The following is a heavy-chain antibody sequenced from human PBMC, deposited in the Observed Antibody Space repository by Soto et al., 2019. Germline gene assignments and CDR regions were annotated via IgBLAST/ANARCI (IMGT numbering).Heavy chain of an antibody. CDR2: ISAYNGNT. Sequence: ASVKVSCNASGYTFTSYGISWVRQAPGQGLEWMGWISAYNGNTNYAQKLQGRVTMTTDTSTSTAYMELRSLRSDDTAVYYCAISIAAAPYFDYWGQGTLVTSPQ. D-gene: IGHD6-13*01. J-gene: IGHJ4*02. CDR3: AISIAAAPYFDY. V-gene: IGHV1-18*04. CDR1: GYTFTSYG.